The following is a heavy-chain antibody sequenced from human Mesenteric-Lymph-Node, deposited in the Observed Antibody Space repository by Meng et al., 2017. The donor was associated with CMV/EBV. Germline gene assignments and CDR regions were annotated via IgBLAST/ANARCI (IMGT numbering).Heavy chain of an antibody. CDR2: ISHSGYT. Sequence: TGDSYWSWIRQYAGKGLEWIGYISHSGYTFYNPSLKSRLTISVDTSQNQFSLKMSSVTAADTAVYYCVRVPARGSVTSSGSYWYFDLWGRGTLVTVSS. CDR1: TGDSY. J-gene: IGHJ2*01. D-gene: IGHD3-10*01. V-gene: IGHV4-31*02. CDR3: VRVPARGSVTSSGSYWYFDL.